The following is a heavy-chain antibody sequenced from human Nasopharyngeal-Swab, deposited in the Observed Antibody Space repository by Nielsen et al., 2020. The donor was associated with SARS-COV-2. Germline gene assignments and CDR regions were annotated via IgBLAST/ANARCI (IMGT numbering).Heavy chain of an antibody. D-gene: IGHD2-8*01. CDR2: INAGNGNT. J-gene: IGHJ4*02. CDR3: ARMVYAHHFDY. Sequence: WVGQAPGQRLEWMGWINAGNGNTKYSQKFQGRVTITRDTSASTAYMELSSLRSEDTAVYYCARMVYAHHFDYWGQGTLVTVSS. V-gene: IGHV1-3*01.